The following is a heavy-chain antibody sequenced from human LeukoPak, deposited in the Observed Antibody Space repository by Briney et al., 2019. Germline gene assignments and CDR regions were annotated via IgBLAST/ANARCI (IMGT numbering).Heavy chain of an antibody. V-gene: IGHV3-30*03. D-gene: IGHD6-19*01. CDR3: ASGSGLFDY. Sequence: GGSLRLSCAASGFTFSHYGVHWVRQAPGKGLEWVAVISYDGSNKYYADSVKGRFTISRDNSKNTVFLQMNSLRAEDTAVYYCASGSGLFDYWGQGTLVTVSS. J-gene: IGHJ4*02. CDR1: GFTFSHYG. CDR2: ISYDGSNK.